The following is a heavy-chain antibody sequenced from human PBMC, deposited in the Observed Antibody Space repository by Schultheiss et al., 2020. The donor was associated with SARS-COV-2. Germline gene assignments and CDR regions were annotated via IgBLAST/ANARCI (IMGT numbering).Heavy chain of an antibody. CDR3: ARGSEGFDP. CDR1: GGSISSYY. J-gene: IGHJ5*02. V-gene: IGHV4-59*01. Sequence: ESLKISCTVSGGSISSYYWSWIRQPPGKGLEWIGYIYYSENTNYNPSLQSRVTMSVDMSKKQLSLRLSSVTAADSAVYYCARGSEGFDPWGQGTQVTVSS. CDR2: IYYSENT.